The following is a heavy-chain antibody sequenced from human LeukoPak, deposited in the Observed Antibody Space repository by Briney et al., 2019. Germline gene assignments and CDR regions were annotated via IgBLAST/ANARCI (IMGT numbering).Heavy chain of an antibody. CDR2: IYYSGST. Sequence: SETLSLTCTVSGGSISSYYWSWIRQPPGKGLEWIGYIYYSGSTNCNPSLKSRVTISVDTSKNQFSLKLSSVTAADTAVYYCARVGIAVAGRAPHFDYWGQGTLVTVSS. CDR3: ARVGIAVAGRAPHFDY. CDR1: GGSISSYY. V-gene: IGHV4-59*01. J-gene: IGHJ4*02. D-gene: IGHD6-19*01.